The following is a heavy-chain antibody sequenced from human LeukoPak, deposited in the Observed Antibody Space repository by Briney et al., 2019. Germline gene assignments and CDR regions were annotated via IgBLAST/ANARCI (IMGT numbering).Heavy chain of an antibody. CDR3: ARGLRGSSSRGGYYYYYMDV. D-gene: IGHD6-6*01. Sequence: SETLSLTCAVYGGSFSGYYWSWIRQPPGKGLEWIGEINHSGSTNYNPSLKSRVTISVDTSKNQFSLKLSSVTAADTAVYYCARGLRGSSSRGGYYYYYMDVWGKGTTVTVSS. V-gene: IGHV4-34*01. CDR1: GGSFSGYY. CDR2: INHSGST. J-gene: IGHJ6*03.